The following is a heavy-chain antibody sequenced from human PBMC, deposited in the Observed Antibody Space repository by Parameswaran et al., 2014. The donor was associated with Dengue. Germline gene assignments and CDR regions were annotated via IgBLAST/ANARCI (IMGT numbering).Heavy chain of an antibody. D-gene: IGHD2-15*01. Sequence: VRQAPGKGLEWVANIHQNGSAQYSVDSVKGRFTLSRDNAKSSLYLQMNNLRVEDAAVYYCARGPSLTPVFYYYYMDVWGQGTTVTVSS. J-gene: IGHJ6*03. V-gene: IGHV3-7*01. CDR2: IHQNGSAQ. CDR3: ARGPSLTPVFYYYYMDV.